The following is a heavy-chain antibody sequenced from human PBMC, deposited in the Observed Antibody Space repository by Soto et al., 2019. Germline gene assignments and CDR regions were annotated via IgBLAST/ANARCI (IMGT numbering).Heavy chain of an antibody. J-gene: IGHJ4*02. D-gene: IGHD2-8*02. CDR2: FSLSGTT. Sequence: SETLSLTCTVSGASITGTSYWSWIRQPAGKGLEWIGRFSLSGTTNYNPSLRSRVTMSADVSKNQFSLRLTPVTAADTALYYCARGMTPPGAPAWYYFDSWGQGTLVIVSS. CDR1: GASITGTSY. CDR3: ARGMTPPGAPAWYYFDS. V-gene: IGHV4-4*07.